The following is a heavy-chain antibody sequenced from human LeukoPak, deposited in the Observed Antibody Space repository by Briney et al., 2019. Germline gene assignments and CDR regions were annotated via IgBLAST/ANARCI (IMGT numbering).Heavy chain of an antibody. D-gene: IGHD5-24*01. Sequence: ASVKVSCKASGGTFSSYAISWVRQAPGQGLEWMGRIIPILGIANYAQRFQGRVTITADKSTSTAYMELSSLRSEDTAVYYCARVAPVEMAAFDYWGQGTLVTVSS. CDR2: IIPILGIA. J-gene: IGHJ4*02. V-gene: IGHV1-69*04. CDR3: ARVAPVEMAAFDY. CDR1: GGTFSSYA.